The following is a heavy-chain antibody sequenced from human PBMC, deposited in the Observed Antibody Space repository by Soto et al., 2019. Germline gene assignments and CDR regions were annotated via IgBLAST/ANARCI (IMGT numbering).Heavy chain of an antibody. D-gene: IGHD2-15*01. V-gene: IGHV1-3*01. CDR1: GYSFSNYA. J-gene: IGHJ6*02. CDR2: INAGNGNT. Sequence: QVHLVQSGAEVKQPGASVKVSCKASGYSFSNYAMHWVRQAPGQRLEWMGWINAGNGNTKYPQKFQDRVTITRDTSASTAYMELSSLRSEDTAVYYCAKGGNIAVVVADYGMDVWGQGTTVTVSS. CDR3: AKGGNIAVVVADYGMDV.